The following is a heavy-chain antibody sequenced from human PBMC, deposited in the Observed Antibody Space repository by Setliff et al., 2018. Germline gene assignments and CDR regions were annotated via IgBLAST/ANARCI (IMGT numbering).Heavy chain of an antibody. CDR1: GFTFRTFS. Sequence: GESLKISCAASGFTFRTFSMHRVRQAPGKGLEWVSSISPDSIYIYYADSVKGRLTISRDNAWDSLYLQMNSLGAEDTAVYYCARSPANGGHDAFDIWGRGTMVTVSS. CDR3: ARSPANGGHDAFDI. CDR2: ISPDSIYI. D-gene: IGHD6-25*01. J-gene: IGHJ3*02. V-gene: IGHV3-21*01.